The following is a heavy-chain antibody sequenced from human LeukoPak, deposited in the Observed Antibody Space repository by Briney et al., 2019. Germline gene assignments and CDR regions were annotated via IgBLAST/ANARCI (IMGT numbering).Heavy chain of an antibody. V-gene: IGHV4-30-2*01. CDR3: ARLENSNHGGDYFYYYIAV. D-gene: IGHD4-11*01. CDR1: GGSISSGGYY. J-gene: IGHJ6*03. CDR2: IYHSGST. Sequence: PSETLSLTCTVSGGSISSGGYYWSWIRQPPGKGLEWIGYIYHSGSTYYNPSLKSRVTISVDRSKNQFSLKLSSVTAADTAVYYCARLENSNHGGDYFYYYIAVWGKGTTVTVSS.